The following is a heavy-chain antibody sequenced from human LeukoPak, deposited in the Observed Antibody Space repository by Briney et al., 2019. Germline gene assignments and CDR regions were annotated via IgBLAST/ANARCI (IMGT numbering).Heavy chain of an antibody. J-gene: IGHJ2*01. CDR3: ARGGYSSGWYQDL. CDR2: LSGGSDRI. CDR1: GFTFSSYN. Sequence: GGSLRLSCAASGFTFSSYNMYWVRQAPGQGLEWVSSLSGGSDRIYYADPVKGRFTISRDNAKNSLYLQMNSLRAEDTAVYYCARGGYSSGWYQDLWGRGTLVTVSS. V-gene: IGHV3-21*01. D-gene: IGHD6-19*01.